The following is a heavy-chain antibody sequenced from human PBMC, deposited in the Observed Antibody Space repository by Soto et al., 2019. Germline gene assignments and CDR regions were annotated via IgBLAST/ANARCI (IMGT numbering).Heavy chain of an antibody. CDR1: GFTFSRFT. CDR2: ISFDGRDK. J-gene: IGHJ6*02. V-gene: IGHV3-30*04. Sequence: GGSLRLSCAASGFTFSRFTLRWVRQAPGRGLEWVTVISFDGRDKYYADSVKGRFTISRDNSKTTVYLQMNSLRPEDTAVYYCARDYCGGDCYSRYYYGMDVWGQGTTVTVSS. CDR3: ARDYCGGDCYSRYYYGMDV. D-gene: IGHD2-21*02.